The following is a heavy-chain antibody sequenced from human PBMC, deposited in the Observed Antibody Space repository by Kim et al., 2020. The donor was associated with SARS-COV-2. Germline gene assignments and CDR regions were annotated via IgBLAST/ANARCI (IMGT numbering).Heavy chain of an antibody. D-gene: IGHD4-17*01. Sequence: SETLSLTCAVYGGSFSGYYWNWIRQPPGKGLEWIGEINHNGSTSSYPSLKSRVPMTVDTSKKQFSLKLSSVTAADTAVYYCASFMTTVTFDASDLWGQGTLVTVSS. CDR1: GGSFSGYY. CDR2: INHNGST. V-gene: IGHV4-34*01. J-gene: IGHJ3*01. CDR3: ASFMTTVTFDASDL.